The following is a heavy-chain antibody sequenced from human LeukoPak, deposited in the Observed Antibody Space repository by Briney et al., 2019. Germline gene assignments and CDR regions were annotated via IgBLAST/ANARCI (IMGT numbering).Heavy chain of an antibody. CDR1: GYTFGSYY. D-gene: IGHD3-16*01. CDR3: AREAVYNYEDSGLDY. J-gene: IGHJ4*02. V-gene: IGHV1-46*01. CDR2: INPGRGNT. Sequence: ASVKVSCKTSGYTFGSYYMHWVRQAPGQGLEWMGMINPGRGNTNYAETFQGRVTTTRDTSTRSVYMELSSLRSEDTAVYYCAREAVYNYEDSGLDYWGQGTLVTVSS.